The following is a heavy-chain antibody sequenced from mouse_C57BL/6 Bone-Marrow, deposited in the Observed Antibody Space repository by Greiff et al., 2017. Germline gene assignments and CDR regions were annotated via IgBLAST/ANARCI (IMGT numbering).Heavy chain of an antibody. CDR2: IRNKANGYTT. CDR1: GFTFTDYY. Sequence: EVKLVESGGGLVQPGGSLSLSCAASGFTFTDYYMSWVRQPPGKALEWLGFIRNKANGYTTEYSASVKGRFTISRDNSQSILYLQMNALRAEDSATYYGARCPDVYDVPYAMDYWGQGTSVTVSS. CDR3: ARCPDVYDVPYAMDY. V-gene: IGHV7-3*01. J-gene: IGHJ4*01. D-gene: IGHD2-2*01.